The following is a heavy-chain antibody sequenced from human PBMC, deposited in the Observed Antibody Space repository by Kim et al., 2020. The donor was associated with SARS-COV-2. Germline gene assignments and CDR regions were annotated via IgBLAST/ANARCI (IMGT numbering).Heavy chain of an antibody. CDR3: ARDRYYYGSGTRFPYGMDV. J-gene: IGHJ6*02. V-gene: IGHV1-3*01. D-gene: IGHD3-10*01. Sequence: ASVKVSCKASGYTFTSYAMHWVRQAPGQRLEWMGWINAGNGNTKYSQKFQGRVTITRDTSASTAYMELSSLRSEDTAVYYCARDRYYYGSGTRFPYGMDVWGQGTTVTVSS. CDR2: INAGNGNT. CDR1: GYTFTSYA.